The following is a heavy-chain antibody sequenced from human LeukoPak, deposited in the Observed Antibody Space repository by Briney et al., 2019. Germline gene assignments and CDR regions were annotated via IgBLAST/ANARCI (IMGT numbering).Heavy chain of an antibody. CDR1: GFAFSSYS. Sequence: GGSLRLSCAASGFAFSSYSMNWVRQAPGKGLEWVSSISSSSSYIYYADSVKGRFTISRDNAKNSLYLQMNSLRAEDTAVYYCARGPIDGSSWYDDPYNWFDPWGQGTLVTVSS. V-gene: IGHV3-21*01. D-gene: IGHD6-13*01. J-gene: IGHJ5*02. CDR2: ISSSSSYI. CDR3: ARGPIDGSSWYDDPYNWFDP.